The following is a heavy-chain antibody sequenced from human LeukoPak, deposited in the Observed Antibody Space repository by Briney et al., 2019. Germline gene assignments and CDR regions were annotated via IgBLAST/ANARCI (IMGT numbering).Heavy chain of an antibody. J-gene: IGHJ4*02. Sequence: GGSLRLSCAASGFTFSSYDIHWVRQATGKGLEWVSGIGTAGEIYYPGSVKGRFTISRENAKNSLYLQMNSLRAGDTAVYYCAKDLPSTVTTQSFDYWGQGTLVTVSS. CDR2: IGTAGEI. V-gene: IGHV3-13*01. D-gene: IGHD4-11*01. CDR3: AKDLPSTVTTQSFDY. CDR1: GFTFSSYD.